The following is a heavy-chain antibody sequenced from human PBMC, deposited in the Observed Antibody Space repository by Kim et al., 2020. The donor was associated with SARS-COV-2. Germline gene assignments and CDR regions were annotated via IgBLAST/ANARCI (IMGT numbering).Heavy chain of an antibody. CDR2: IYTRGST. Sequence: SETLSLTCTVSGGSISSYYWSWIRQPAGKGLEWIGRIYTRGSTNYNPSLKSRVTMSVDTSKNQFSLKLSSVTAADTAVYYCARAGIRYFDWYPSPGERDYYYYGMDVWGQGTTFTVSS. V-gene: IGHV4-4*07. CDR3: ARAGIRYFDWYPSPGERDYYYYGMDV. CDR1: GGSISSYY. D-gene: IGHD3-9*01. J-gene: IGHJ6*02.